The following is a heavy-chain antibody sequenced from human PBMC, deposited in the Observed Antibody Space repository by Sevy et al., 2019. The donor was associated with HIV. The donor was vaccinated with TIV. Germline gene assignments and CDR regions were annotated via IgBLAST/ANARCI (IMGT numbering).Heavy chain of an antibody. V-gene: IGHV1-69*13. Sequence: ASVKVSCKASGGTFSSYAISWVRQAPGQGLEWMGGIIPIFGTENYAQKFQRRVTITADESTSTAYMELSSLRSEDTAVYYCARDHGLFYYYYYGMDVWGQGTTVTVSS. CDR3: ARDHGLFYYYYYGMDV. J-gene: IGHJ6*02. CDR1: GGTFSSYA. CDR2: IIPIFGTE.